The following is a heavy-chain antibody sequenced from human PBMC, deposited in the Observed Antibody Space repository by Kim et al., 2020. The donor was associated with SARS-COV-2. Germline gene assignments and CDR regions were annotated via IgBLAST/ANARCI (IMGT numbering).Heavy chain of an antibody. CDR3: ARAGRWELLRGLDY. Sequence: SETLSLTCTVSGGSISSGGYYWSWFRQHPGKGLEWIGYIYYSGTTYSNPSLKSRVTISVDTSKNQFSLKLSSVTAADTAVYYCARAGRWELLRGLDYWGQGSLVTVSS. V-gene: IGHV4-31*03. J-gene: IGHJ4*02. CDR1: GGSISSGGYY. CDR2: IYYSGTT. D-gene: IGHD1-26*01.